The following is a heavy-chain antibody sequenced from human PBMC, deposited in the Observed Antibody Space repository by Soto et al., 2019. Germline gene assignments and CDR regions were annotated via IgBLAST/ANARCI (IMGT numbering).Heavy chain of an antibody. D-gene: IGHD3-3*01. Sequence: GGSLRLSCTASGFTFGDYAMSWFRQAPGKGLEWVGFIRSKAYGGTTEYAASVKGRFTISRDDSKSIAYLQMNSLKTEDTAVYYCTRDQDFWSGYYNDYWGQGTLVTVSS. CDR2: IRSKAYGGTT. CDR1: GFTFGDYA. V-gene: IGHV3-49*03. CDR3: TRDQDFWSGYYNDY. J-gene: IGHJ4*02.